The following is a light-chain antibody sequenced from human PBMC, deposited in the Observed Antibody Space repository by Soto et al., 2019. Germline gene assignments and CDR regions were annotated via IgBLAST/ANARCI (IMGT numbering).Light chain of an antibody. V-gene: IGKV3-20*01. CDR3: QQYDSSPRT. Sequence: EIVLTQSPGTLSLFPGERATFSCRASQSFSSAYLAWYQQKPGQAPRLVIYGASNRATGIPDRFSGSGSGTDFTLTISRLEPEDSAVYYCQQYDSSPRTFGQGTKVEI. CDR2: GAS. J-gene: IGKJ1*01. CDR1: QSFSSAY.